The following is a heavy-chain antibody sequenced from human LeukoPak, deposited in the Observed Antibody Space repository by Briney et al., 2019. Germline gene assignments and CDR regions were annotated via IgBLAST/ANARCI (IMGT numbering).Heavy chain of an antibody. CDR1: GFTFSNYA. CDR2: IGDGGDTT. CDR3: AKYGTYGDYPFDY. D-gene: IGHD4-17*01. Sequence: TGGSLRLSCAATGFTFSNYAMSWVRQAPGKGLEWVAAIGDGGDTTYHADSVKGRFTISRDNSKNTLYLQMHSLRAEDTAVYYCAKYGTYGDYPFDYWGQGTLVTVSS. J-gene: IGHJ4*02. V-gene: IGHV3-23*01.